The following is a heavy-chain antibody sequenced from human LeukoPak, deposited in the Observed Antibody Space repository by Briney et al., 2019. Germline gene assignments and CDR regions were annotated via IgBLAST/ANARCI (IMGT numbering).Heavy chain of an antibody. J-gene: IGHJ4*02. CDR1: VGSISSYY. V-gene: IGHV4-59*01. D-gene: IGHD1-26*01. CDR2: IYYSGST. CDR3: ARDRRGVGAAPFDY. Sequence: SEALSLTCGVWVGSISSYYWSWIRQPPGKGLEWIGYIYYSGSTNYNPSLKSRVTISVDTSKNQFSLKLSSVTAADTAVYYCARDRRGVGAAPFDYWGQGTLVTVSS.